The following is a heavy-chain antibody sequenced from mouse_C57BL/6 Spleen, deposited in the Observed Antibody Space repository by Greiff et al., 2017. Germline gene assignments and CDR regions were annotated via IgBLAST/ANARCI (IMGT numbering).Heavy chain of an antibody. CDR2: INYDGSST. Sequence: EVMLVESEGGLVQPGSSMKLSCTASGFTFSDYYMAWVRQVPEKGLEWVANINYDGSSTYYLDSLKSRFIISRDNAKNILYLQMSSLKSEDTATYYCARVGAGTGAMDYWGQGTSVTVSS. D-gene: IGHD4-1*01. V-gene: IGHV5-16*01. J-gene: IGHJ4*01. CDR1: GFTFSDYY. CDR3: ARVGAGTGAMDY.